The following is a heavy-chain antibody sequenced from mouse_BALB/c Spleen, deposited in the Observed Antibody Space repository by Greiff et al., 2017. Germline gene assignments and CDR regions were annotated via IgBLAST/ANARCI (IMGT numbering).Heavy chain of an antibody. D-gene: IGHD1-1*01. Sequence: EVKLLESGPELVKPGASVKISCKASGYSFTGYFMNWVMQSHGKSLEWIGRINPYNGDTFYNQKFKGKATLTVDKSSSTAHMELRSLASEDSAVYYCARSYGNDYAMDYWGQGTSVTVSS. CDR2: INPYNGDT. CDR3: ARSYGNDYAMDY. J-gene: IGHJ4*01. V-gene: IGHV1-20*02. CDR1: GYSFTGYF.